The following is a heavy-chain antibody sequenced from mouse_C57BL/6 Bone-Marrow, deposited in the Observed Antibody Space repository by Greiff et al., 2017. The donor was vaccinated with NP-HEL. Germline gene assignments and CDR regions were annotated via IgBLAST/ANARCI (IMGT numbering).Heavy chain of an antibody. D-gene: IGHD4-1*01. V-gene: IGHV1-81*01. J-gene: IGHJ2*01. CDR2: IYPRSGNT. CDR3: ARGRAGTEY. CDR1: GYTFTSYG. Sequence: QVQLKESGAELARPGASVKLSCKASGYTFTSYGISWVKQRTGQGLEWIGEIYPRSGNTYYNEKFKGKATLTADKSSSTAYMELRSLTSEDAAVYFCARGRAGTEYWGQGTTLTVSS.